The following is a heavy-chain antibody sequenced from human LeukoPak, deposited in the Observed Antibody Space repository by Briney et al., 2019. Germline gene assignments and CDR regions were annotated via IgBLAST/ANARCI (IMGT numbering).Heavy chain of an antibody. CDR1: GCTFTSYG. V-gene: IGHV1-18*01. D-gene: IGHD3-22*01. J-gene: IGHJ6*02. CDR3: AKNHYDSSCYNYYYYGMDV. Sequence: GASVKVSCKASGCTFTSYGISWVRQAPGQGLEWMGWISAYNGNTNYAQKLQGRVTMTTDTSTSTAYMELRSLRSDDTAVYYCAKNHYDSSCYNYYYYGMDVWGQGTTVTVSS. CDR2: ISAYNGNT.